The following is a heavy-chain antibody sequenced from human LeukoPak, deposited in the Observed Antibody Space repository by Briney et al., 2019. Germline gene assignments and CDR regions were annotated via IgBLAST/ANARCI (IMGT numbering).Heavy chain of an antibody. D-gene: IGHD5/OR15-5a*01. CDR1: GFTFSSFA. J-gene: IGHJ6*03. CDR3: AKCLPYYYYMDV. CDR2: ISGSGGGT. Sequence: GGSLRLSCAASGFTFSSFAMSWVRQAPGKGLEWVSAISGSGGGTYYADSVKGRLTISRDNSKNTLYLQMNSLRAEDTAIYYCAKCLPYYYYMDVWGKGTTVTVSS. V-gene: IGHV3-23*01.